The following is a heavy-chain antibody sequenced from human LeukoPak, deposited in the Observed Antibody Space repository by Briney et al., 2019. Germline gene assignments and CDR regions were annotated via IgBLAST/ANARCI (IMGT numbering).Heavy chain of an antibody. J-gene: IGHJ4*02. D-gene: IGHD4-17*01. CDR1: GFTFSSYK. CDR3: ARDRSTVTTWTLYY. Sequence: GGSLRLSCAASGFTFSSYKMNWVRQAPGKGLEWVAVISYDGSNKYYADSVKGRFTISRDNSKNTLYLQMNSLRAEDTAVYYCARDRSTVTTWTLYYWGQGTLVTVSS. CDR2: ISYDGSNK. V-gene: IGHV3-30*04.